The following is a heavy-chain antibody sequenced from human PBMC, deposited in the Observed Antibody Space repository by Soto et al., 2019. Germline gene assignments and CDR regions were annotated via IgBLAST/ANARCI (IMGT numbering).Heavy chain of an antibody. Sequence: PSETLSLTCTVSGGSISSRDYFWSWIRQPPGKGLEWIGYISYSGSTFYNPSLKSRLTISIDTSKNQFSLKLSSETAADTAVYYCARGRGSGSYSGSVFDLWGQGTLVTVSS. D-gene: IGHD3-10*01. V-gene: IGHV4-30-4*01. J-gene: IGHJ4*02. CDR3: ARGRGSGSYSGSVFDL. CDR2: ISYSGST. CDR1: GGSISSRDYF.